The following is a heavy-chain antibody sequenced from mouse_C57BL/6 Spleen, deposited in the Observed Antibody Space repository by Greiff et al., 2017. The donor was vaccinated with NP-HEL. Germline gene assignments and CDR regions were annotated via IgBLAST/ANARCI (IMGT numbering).Heavy chain of an antibody. CDR3: AKSYEGNAMDY. D-gene: IGHD1-3*01. V-gene: IGHV5-17*01. Sequence: EVQLKESGGGLVKPGGSLKLSCAASGFTFSDYGMHWVRQAPEKGLEWVAYISSGSSTIYYADTVKGRFTISRDNAKNTLFLQMTSLRSEDTAMYYCAKSYEGNAMDYWGQGTSVTVSS. CDR1: GFTFSDYG. CDR2: ISSGSSTI. J-gene: IGHJ4*01.